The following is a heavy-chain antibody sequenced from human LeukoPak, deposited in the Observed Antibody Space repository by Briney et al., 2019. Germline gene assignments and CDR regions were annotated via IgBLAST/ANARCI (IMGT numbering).Heavy chain of an antibody. CDR3: ARDRPSERYYGSAVDY. Sequence: PSETLSLTCTVSGYSISSGYYWGWIRQPPGKGLEWIGSIYHSGSTYYTPSLKSRVTISVDTSKNQFSLKLSSVTAADTAVYYCARDRPSERYYGSAVDYWGQGTLVTVSS. J-gene: IGHJ4*02. CDR1: GYSISSGYY. D-gene: IGHD3-10*01. CDR2: IYHSGST. V-gene: IGHV4-38-2*02.